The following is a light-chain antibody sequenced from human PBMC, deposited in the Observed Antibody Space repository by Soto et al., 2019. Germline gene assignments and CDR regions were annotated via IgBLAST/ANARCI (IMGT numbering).Light chain of an antibody. CDR1: SSDVGGYNY. CDR2: DVS. CDR3: CSYAGNSLWV. J-gene: IGLJ3*02. V-gene: IGLV2-11*01. Sequence: QSALTQPRSVSGSPGQSVTIACTGTSSDVGGYNYVSWYQQHPGKAPKLVIYDVSKRPSGVPDRFSGSTSANTASLTISGLQAEDEADYYCCSYAGNSLWVFGGGTQLTVL.